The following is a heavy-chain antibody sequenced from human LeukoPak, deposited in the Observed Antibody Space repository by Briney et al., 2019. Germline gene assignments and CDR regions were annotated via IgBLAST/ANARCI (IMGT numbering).Heavy chain of an antibody. Sequence: GGSLRLSCAASGFTFSSYWMSWVRQAPGKGLEWVANIKQDGSEKYYVDSVKGRFTISRDNAKSSLYLQMNSLRAEDTAVYYCARRDSYSSGYYYFDYWGQGTLVTVSS. CDR2: IKQDGSEK. D-gene: IGHD3-22*01. CDR1: GFTFSSYW. J-gene: IGHJ4*02. V-gene: IGHV3-7*01. CDR3: ARRDSYSSGYYYFDY.